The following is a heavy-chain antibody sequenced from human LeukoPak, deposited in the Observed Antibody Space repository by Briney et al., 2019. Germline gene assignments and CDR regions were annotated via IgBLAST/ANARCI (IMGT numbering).Heavy chain of an antibody. J-gene: IGHJ4*02. D-gene: IGHD6-13*01. V-gene: IGHV3-30*18. CDR2: ISYDGSSK. CDR3: AKSWYFDY. Sequence: PGRSLRLSCAAAGFTFSSYGMHWVRQAPGKGLEWVAVISYDGSSKYYADSVKGRFTISRDNSKNTLHLQMNSLRVEDTAVYYCAKSWYFDYWGQGTLVTVSS. CDR1: GFTFSSYG.